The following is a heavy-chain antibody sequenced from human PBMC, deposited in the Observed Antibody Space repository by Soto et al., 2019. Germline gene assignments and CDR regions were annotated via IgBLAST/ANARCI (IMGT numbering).Heavy chain of an antibody. Sequence: GESLKISCKGSRYSFTSYWIGWVRQMPGKGLGWMGFIYPGDSDTRYSPSFQGQVTISADKSISTAYLQWSSLKASDTAMYYCARSPYYDFWSGYYTNYYYGMDVWGQGTTVTVSS. D-gene: IGHD3-3*01. CDR1: RYSFTSYW. J-gene: IGHJ6*02. CDR2: IYPGDSDT. CDR3: ARSPYYDFWSGYYTNYYYGMDV. V-gene: IGHV5-51*01.